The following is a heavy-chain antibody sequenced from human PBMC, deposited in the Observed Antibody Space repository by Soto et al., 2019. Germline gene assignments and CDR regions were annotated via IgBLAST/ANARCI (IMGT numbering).Heavy chain of an antibody. J-gene: IGHJ4*02. CDR2: IYYSGST. D-gene: IGHD4-17*01. Sequence: SETLSLTCTVSGGSISSYYWSWIRQPPGKGLEWIGYIYYSGSTNYNPSLKSRVTISVDTSKNQFSLKLSSVTAADTAVYYCARSPYGDYVLLDYWGQGTLVTVSS. CDR3: ARSPYGDYVLLDY. CDR1: GGSISSYY. V-gene: IGHV4-59*01.